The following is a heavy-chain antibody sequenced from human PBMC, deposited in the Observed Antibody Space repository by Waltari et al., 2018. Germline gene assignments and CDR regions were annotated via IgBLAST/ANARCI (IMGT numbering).Heavy chain of an antibody. CDR3: ARDFSYGRTDY. CDR2: IKVDGIVK. J-gene: IGHJ4*02. D-gene: IGHD1-1*01. V-gene: IGHV3-7*01. CDR1: GFTFSDAW. Sequence: EVQLVESGGGLVQPGESLTLSCTASGFTFSDAWMSWVRQAPGKGREWVANIKVDGIVKNYVGSVKGRFTIFRDNAKNSLYLQMNSLRAEDTGVYYCARDFSYGRTDYWGQGALVTVSS.